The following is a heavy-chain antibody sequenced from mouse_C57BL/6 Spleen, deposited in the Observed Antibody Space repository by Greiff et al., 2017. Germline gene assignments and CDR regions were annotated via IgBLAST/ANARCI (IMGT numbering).Heavy chain of an antibody. CDR1: GFTFSDYG. CDR3: ARSDEKAMDY. Sequence: EVKLMESGGGLVKPGGSLKLSCAASGFTFSDYGMHWVRQAPEKGLEWVAYISSGSSTIYYADTVKGRFTISRDNAKNTLFLQMTSLRSEDTAMYYCARSDEKAMDYWGQGTSVTVSS. V-gene: IGHV5-17*01. CDR2: ISSGSSTI. J-gene: IGHJ4*01.